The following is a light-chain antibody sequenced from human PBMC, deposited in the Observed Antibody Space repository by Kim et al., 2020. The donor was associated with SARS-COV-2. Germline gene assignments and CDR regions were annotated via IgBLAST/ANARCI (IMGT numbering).Light chain of an antibody. CDR2: YDT. Sequence: KSVHWYQQKPGQAPLMVIYYDTDRPSGIPDRFSGSSSGDTATLTITRVEAGDEADYYCQVWDSRSEHVVFGAGTQLTVL. CDR3: QVWDSRSEHVV. V-gene: IGLV3-21*04. J-gene: IGLJ2*01. CDR1: KS.